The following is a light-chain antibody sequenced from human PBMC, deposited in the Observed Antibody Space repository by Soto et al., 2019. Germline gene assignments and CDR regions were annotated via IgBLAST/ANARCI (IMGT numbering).Light chain of an antibody. Sequence: DIQMTQSPSSLSASVGDRVTITCQASHDIRKYLNWYQQKPGKAPRLLIYDASNMEKGVPSRFTGSGSGIDFILTISSLQPEDIATYYCQQYENFPITFGQGTRLETK. J-gene: IGKJ5*01. CDR1: HDIRKY. V-gene: IGKV1-33*01. CDR2: DAS. CDR3: QQYENFPIT.